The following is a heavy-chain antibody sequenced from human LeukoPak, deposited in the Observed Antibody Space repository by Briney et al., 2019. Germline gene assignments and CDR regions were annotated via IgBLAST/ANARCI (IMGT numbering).Heavy chain of an antibody. J-gene: IGHJ3*02. CDR1: GYTLTSYA. CDR3: ARDGARLDI. CDR2: ITGDTGDP. D-gene: IGHD4/OR15-4a*01. V-gene: IGHV7-4-1*02. Sequence: ASVKVSCKASGYTLTSYAMNWVRQAPGQGLEWMGWITGDTGDPTYAQGFTGRFVFSLDTSVTTAYLQINSLKADDTAVYYCARDGARLDIWGQGTMVTVSS.